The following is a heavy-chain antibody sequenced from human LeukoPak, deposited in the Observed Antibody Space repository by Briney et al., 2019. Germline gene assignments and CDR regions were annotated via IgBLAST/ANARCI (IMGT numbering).Heavy chain of an antibody. CDR1: GYSFTSYW. J-gene: IGHJ3*02. Sequence: GESLKISCRGSGYSFTSYWIGWVRQMPGKGLEWMGIIYPGDSDTRYSPSFQGQVTISADKSIGTAYLQWSSLKASDTAMYYCARPRTIAVAAAFDIWGQGTMVTVSS. CDR2: IYPGDSDT. CDR3: ARPRTIAVAAAFDI. V-gene: IGHV5-51*01. D-gene: IGHD6-19*01.